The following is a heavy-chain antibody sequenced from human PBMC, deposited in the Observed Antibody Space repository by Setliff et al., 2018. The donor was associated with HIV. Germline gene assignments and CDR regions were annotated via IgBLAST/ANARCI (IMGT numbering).Heavy chain of an antibody. CDR3: ASRASHGAFDM. V-gene: IGHV3-21*04. CDR1: GFTFSSYS. Sequence: GGSLRLSCAASGFTFSSYSMNWVRQAPGKGLEWVSFISSTSNYIYQPDSVKGRFTISRDNAKNSLYLQMNSLRAEDTALYYCASRASHGAFDMWGQGTMVTVSS. J-gene: IGHJ3*02. CDR2: ISSTSNYI.